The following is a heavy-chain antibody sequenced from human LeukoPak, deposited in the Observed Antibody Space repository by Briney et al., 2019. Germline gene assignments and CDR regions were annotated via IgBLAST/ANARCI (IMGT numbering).Heavy chain of an antibody. Sequence: GGSLRLSCAASGFTVSSNYMNWVRQAPGKWLEWVSVIYSSGSTYYADSVKGRFTISRDTSKHTLYLHMTSMRAEDTAVYHRARDLYGVSHDYWGQGTLVTVSS. V-gene: IGHV3-53*01. CDR2: IYSSGST. J-gene: IGHJ4*02. CDR3: ARDLYGVSHDY. D-gene: IGHD4-17*01. CDR1: GFTVSSNY.